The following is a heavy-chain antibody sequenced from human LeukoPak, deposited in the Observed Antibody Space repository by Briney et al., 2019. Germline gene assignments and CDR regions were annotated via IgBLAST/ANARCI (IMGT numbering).Heavy chain of an antibody. CDR3: ARDEGYYRGFDP. CDR1: GYTFTGYY. Sequence: ASVKVSCKASGYTFTGYYMHWVRQAPGQGLEWMGWINPNSGGTNYAQKFQGRVTMTRDTSISTAYMELSRLRSDDTAVYYCARDEGYYRGFDPWGQGTLVTVSS. D-gene: IGHD3-3*01. V-gene: IGHV1-2*02. J-gene: IGHJ5*02. CDR2: INPNSGGT.